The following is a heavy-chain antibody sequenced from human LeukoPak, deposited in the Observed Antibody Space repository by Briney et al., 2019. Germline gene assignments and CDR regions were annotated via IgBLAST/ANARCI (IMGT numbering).Heavy chain of an antibody. CDR1: GFTFSSFG. CDR3: AKGALRFLEWLFQGDY. D-gene: IGHD3-3*01. Sequence: GGSLRLSCAASGFTFSSFGMHRVRQAPGKGLEWVAVISYEGSNKYYADSVKGRFTISRDNSKNTLYLQMNSLRAEDTAVYYCAKGALRFLEWLFQGDYWGQGTLVTVSS. V-gene: IGHV3-30*18. J-gene: IGHJ4*02. CDR2: ISYEGSNK.